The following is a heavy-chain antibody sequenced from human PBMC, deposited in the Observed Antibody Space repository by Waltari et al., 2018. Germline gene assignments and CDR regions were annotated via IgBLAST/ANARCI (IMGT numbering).Heavy chain of an antibody. CDR3: TRDRWYSSSWYFDY. Sequence: EVQLVESGGDLVQPGRSLRLSCTANGFTFGDYARSWFRQAPGKGLEWVGFIRSKTYGGTAQYAASVKGRFTISRDDSKSIAYLQMNSLKTEDTAVYYCTRDRWYSSSWYFDYWGQGTLVTVSS. CDR1: GFTFGDYA. V-gene: IGHV3-49*03. CDR2: IRSKTYGGTA. D-gene: IGHD6-19*01. J-gene: IGHJ4*02.